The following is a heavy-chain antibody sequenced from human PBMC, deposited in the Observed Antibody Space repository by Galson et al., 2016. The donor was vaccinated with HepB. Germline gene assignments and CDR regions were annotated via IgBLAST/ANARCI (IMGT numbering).Heavy chain of an antibody. CDR1: GGSINFYY. V-gene: IGHV4-59*01. D-gene: IGHD6-19*01. CDR3: ARDRIAVTGWYFDL. Sequence: ETLSLTCTVSGGSINFYYWSWIRQSPGKGLEWIGQIYYSGNTKYNPSLKSRVTISADTPKNQFSLNLTSVTAPDTAVYYCARDRIAVTGWYFDLWGRGTLVTVSS. CDR2: IYYSGNT. J-gene: IGHJ2*01.